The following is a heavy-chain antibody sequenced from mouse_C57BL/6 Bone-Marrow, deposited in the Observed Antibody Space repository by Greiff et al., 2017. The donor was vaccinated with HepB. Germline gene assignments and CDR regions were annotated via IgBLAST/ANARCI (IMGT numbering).Heavy chain of an antibody. D-gene: IGHD2-3*01. CDR3: ARAYDGLGPRGVDY. CDR2: ISNGGGST. CDR1: GFTFSDYY. J-gene: IGHJ2*01. V-gene: IGHV5-12*01. Sequence: EVKLMESGGGLVQPGGSLKLSCAASGFTFSDYYMYWVRQTPEKRLEWVAYISNGGGSTYYPDTVKGRFTISRDNAKNALYLQMSRLKSEDTAMYYCARAYDGLGPRGVDYWGQGTTLTVSS.